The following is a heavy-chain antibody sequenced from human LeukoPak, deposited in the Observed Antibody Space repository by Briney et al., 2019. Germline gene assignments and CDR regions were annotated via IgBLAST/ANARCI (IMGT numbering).Heavy chain of an antibody. Sequence: SETLSLTCAVYSGSFSGYYWSWIRQLPGKGLEWIGEINHSGSTNYNPSLESRVTISFDTSKNQFSLKLSSVTAADTAVYYCARGYCSGGSCYSYYYYNYMDVWGKGTTVTVSS. V-gene: IGHV4-34*01. J-gene: IGHJ6*03. D-gene: IGHD2-15*01. CDR3: ARGYCSGGSCYSYYYYNYMDV. CDR1: SGSFSGYY. CDR2: INHSGST.